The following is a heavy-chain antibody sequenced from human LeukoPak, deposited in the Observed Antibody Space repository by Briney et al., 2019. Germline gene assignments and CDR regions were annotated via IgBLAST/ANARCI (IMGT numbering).Heavy chain of an antibody. CDR2: IRSRAYGGTT. J-gene: IGHJ4*02. Sequence: GGSLRLSCTASGFTFGDYAMSWFRQAPGKGLEWVGFIRSRAYGGTTEYAASVKGRFTISRDDSKSIAYLQMNSLKTEDTAVYYCTRDGHYYDSSGFDYWGQGTLVTVSS. CDR1: GFTFGDYA. CDR3: TRDGHYYDSSGFDY. V-gene: IGHV3-49*03. D-gene: IGHD3-22*01.